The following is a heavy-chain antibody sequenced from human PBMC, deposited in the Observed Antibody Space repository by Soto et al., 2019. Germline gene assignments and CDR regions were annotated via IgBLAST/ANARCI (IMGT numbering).Heavy chain of an antibody. J-gene: IGHJ6*02. Sequence: PGGSLRLSCAASGFTFSSYWMHWVRQAPGKGLVWVAVISYDGSNKYYADSVKGRFTISRGNSKNTLYLQMNSLRAEDTAVYYCANHSDSSPYGMDVWGQGTTVTVSS. CDR3: ANHSDSSPYGMDV. V-gene: IGHV3-30*18. D-gene: IGHD6-19*01. CDR2: ISYDGSNK. CDR1: GFTFSSYW.